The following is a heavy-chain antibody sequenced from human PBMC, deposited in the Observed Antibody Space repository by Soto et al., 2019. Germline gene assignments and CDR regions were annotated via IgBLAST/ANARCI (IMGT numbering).Heavy chain of an antibody. CDR2: IYQSRST. J-gene: IGHJ4*02. Sequence: SETLSLTCPVAGYSMSSGYYCGLIRHPPGNGLEWIGSIYQSRSTYYNPSLKSRVTISVDTSKNQFSLKLSSVTAADPALYYCAKVVFVGYSYGLSRSPEFHYWGQGTVVTVSS. V-gene: IGHV4-38-2*02. CDR3: AKVVFVGYSYGLSRSPEFHY. D-gene: IGHD5-18*01. CDR1: GYSMSSGYY.